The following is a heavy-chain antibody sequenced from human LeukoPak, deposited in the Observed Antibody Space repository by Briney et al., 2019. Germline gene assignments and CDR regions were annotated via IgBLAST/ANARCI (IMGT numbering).Heavy chain of an antibody. V-gene: IGHV4-39*01. CDR2: ISYDGST. CDR3: ARRDYSGWYYFDY. CDR1: GGSISTSSSS. Sequence: SETLSLTCTVSGGSISTSSSSWGWIRQPPGKGLELIGSISYDGSTYYNPSLKSRVTISVDTSNNQFSLKLSSVTAADTAVYYCARRDYSGWYYFDYWGQGTLVTVSS. D-gene: IGHD6-19*01. J-gene: IGHJ4*02.